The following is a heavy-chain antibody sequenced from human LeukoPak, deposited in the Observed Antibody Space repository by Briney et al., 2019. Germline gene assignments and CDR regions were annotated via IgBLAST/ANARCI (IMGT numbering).Heavy chain of an antibody. D-gene: IGHD6-13*01. CDR1: GFTFSTYG. CDR2: ISYDGSTK. Sequence: GGSLRLTCTASGFTFSTYGMHWVRQAPGKGLEWVTLISYDGSTKYYSDSVKGRFTLSRDNSKNTLYLQMNSLRAEDTAVYYCARDLAYSSWYEGYYYYYYMDVWGKGTTVTVSS. J-gene: IGHJ6*03. CDR3: ARDLAYSSWYEGYYYYYYMDV. V-gene: IGHV3-30*03.